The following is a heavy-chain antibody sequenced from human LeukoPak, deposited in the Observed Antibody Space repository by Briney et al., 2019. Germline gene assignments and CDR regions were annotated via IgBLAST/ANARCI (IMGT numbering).Heavy chain of an antibody. V-gene: IGHV4-59*08. CDR1: GGSISSYY. D-gene: IGHD1-26*01. CDR2: IYYSGNT. CDR3: ARHEYSGSYYGLSWFDP. Sequence: SETLSLTCTVSGGSISSYYWSWIRQPPGKGLEWIGYIYYSGNTNYNPSLKSRVTISVDTSKNQLSLKLSSLTAADTAVYYCARHEYSGSYYGLSWFDPWGQGTLVTVSS. J-gene: IGHJ5*02.